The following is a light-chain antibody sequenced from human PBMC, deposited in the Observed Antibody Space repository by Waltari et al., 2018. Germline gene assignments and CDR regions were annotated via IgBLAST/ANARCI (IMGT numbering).Light chain of an antibody. CDR2: AAS. CDR3: QQTYSSPFT. Sequence: DIQMTQSPSSLSASLGDRVTITCRASQSISTYLNWYQQKPGNAPKLRIYAASGLHTGVPSRFSGITSGTDFIITISSLQPEDIATYSCQQTYSSPFTFGQGTRVQIK. J-gene: IGKJ2*01. V-gene: IGKV1-39*01. CDR1: QSISTY.